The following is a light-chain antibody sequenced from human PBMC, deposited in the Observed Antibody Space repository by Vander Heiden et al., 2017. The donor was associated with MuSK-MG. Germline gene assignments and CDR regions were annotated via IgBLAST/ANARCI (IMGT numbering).Light chain of an antibody. J-gene: IGKJ4*01. CDR1: QSVSSY. V-gene: IGKV3-11*01. CDR3: QQRSNWSPT. CDR2: EVS. Sequence: EIVLTQSPATLSLSPGERATLSCRASQSVSSYLAWYQQKPGQAPRLLIYEVSNRATDIPARFSGSGSGTDFTLTISSLEPEDFAVYYCQQRSNWSPTFGGGTKVKIK.